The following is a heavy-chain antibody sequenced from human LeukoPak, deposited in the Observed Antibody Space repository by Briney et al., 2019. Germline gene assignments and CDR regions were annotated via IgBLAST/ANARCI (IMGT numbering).Heavy chain of an antibody. CDR3: ANQLTYYYDSSGYYDADAFDI. D-gene: IGHD3-22*01. Sequence: PGGSLRLSCAASGFTFSSYGMHWVRQAPGKGLEWVAFIRYDGRNKYYADSVKGRFTISRDNSKNTLYLQMNSLRAEDTAVYYCANQLTYYYDSSGYYDADAFDIWGQGTMVTVSS. CDR2: IRYDGRNK. V-gene: IGHV3-30*02. CDR1: GFTFSSYG. J-gene: IGHJ3*02.